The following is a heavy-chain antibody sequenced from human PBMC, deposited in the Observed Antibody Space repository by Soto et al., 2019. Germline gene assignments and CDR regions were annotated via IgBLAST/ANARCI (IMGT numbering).Heavy chain of an antibody. CDR2: IYHSGST. D-gene: IGHD3-10*01. CDR1: GGSISRSNW. CDR3: ARLEGGPISGLTPYDY. J-gene: IGHJ4*02. V-gene: IGHV4-4*02. Sequence: PSETLSLTCAVSGGSISRSNWWSWVRQPPGKGLEWIGEIYHSGSTNYNPSLKSRVTISVDKSKNQFSLKLSSVTAADTAVYYCARLEGGPISGLTPYDYWGQGTLVTVS.